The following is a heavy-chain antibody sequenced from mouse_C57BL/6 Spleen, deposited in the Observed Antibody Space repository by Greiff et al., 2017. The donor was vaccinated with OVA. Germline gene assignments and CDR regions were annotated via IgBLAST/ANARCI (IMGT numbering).Heavy chain of an antibody. CDR2: ILLDDDK. CDR3: ARILYYDYDSWYFDV. D-gene: IGHD2-4*01. CDR1: GFSLSTFGMG. J-gene: IGHJ1*03. V-gene: IGHV8-8*01. Sequence: QVTLKVSGPGILQPSQTLSLTCSFSGFSLSTFGMGVGWIRPPSGKGLAWLAHILLDDDKYYNPALKSRLTISKDTSKNQVFLKIANVDTADTATYYCARILYYDYDSWYFDVWGTGTTVTVSS.